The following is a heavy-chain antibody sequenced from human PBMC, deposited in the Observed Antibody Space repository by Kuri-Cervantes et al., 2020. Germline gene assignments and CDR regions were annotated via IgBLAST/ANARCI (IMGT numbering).Heavy chain of an antibody. V-gene: IGHV3-23*01. CDR1: GFTFSSYA. Sequence: GESLKISCAASGFTFSSYAMSWVRQAPGKGLEWASAISGSGGSTYYADSVKGRFTISRDNSKNTLYLQMNSLRAEDTAVYYCAKREYDFWSVYLPFLFDYWGQGTLVTVSS. CDR2: ISGSGGST. CDR3: AKREYDFWSVYLPFLFDY. J-gene: IGHJ4*02. D-gene: IGHD3-3*01.